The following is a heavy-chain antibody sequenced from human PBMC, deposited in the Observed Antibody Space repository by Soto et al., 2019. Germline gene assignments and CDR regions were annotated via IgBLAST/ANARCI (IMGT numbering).Heavy chain of an antibody. J-gene: IGHJ2*01. Sequence: QVQLVQSGAEVKKPGASVKVSCKASGYTFTNYGIHWVRQAPGQRLEWIGWINSGSGNTKYSQKLQGRVTINRDTSANTAYMELSSLRSEDTAVYYCARSGYSSGWYHWYFDFWGRGTLVTVSS. D-gene: IGHD6-19*01. V-gene: IGHV1-3*01. CDR2: INSGSGNT. CDR1: GYTFTNYG. CDR3: ARSGYSSGWYHWYFDF.